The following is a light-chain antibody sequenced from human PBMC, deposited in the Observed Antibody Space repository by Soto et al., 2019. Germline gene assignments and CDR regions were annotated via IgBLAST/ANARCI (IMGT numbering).Light chain of an antibody. Sequence: EIVLTQSPATLSVSPGERATLSCRVSQSVSNNLAWYQQKPGQAPRLLIYGASTRATGIPARFSGSGSGTEFTLTISSLQSEDCAVYYCQQYNYWPFTFGPGTKVDIK. CDR3: QQYNYWPFT. J-gene: IGKJ3*01. CDR2: GAS. CDR1: QSVSNN. V-gene: IGKV3-15*01.